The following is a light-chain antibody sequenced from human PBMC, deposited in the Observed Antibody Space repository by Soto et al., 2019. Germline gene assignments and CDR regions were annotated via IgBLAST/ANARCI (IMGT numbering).Light chain of an antibody. J-gene: IGKJ1*01. CDR1: QTISRNY. V-gene: IGKV3-20*01. Sequence: EVVLTQSPGTLSLSPGERATVSCRASQTISRNYLAWYQKKPGQAPRLLIYGASTRATGIPDRFTGSGSGTYFTLTIARLEPEDFAVYYCQQYGGPVPWTFGQGTKVEV. CDR3: QQYGGPVPWT. CDR2: GAS.